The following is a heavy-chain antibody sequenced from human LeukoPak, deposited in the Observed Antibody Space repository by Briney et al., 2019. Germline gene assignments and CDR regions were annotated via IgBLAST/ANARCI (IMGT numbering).Heavy chain of an antibody. D-gene: IGHD6-19*01. CDR3: AKVTGVSGWNSDS. J-gene: IGHJ4*02. V-gene: IGHV3-23*01. Sequence: GGSLRLSCAASGFTVSTNYMSWVRQAPGKGLEWVSAISGSGASTYYADSVKGRFTISRDNSKNTLYLQMNSLRAEDTAVYYCAKVTGVSGWNSDSWGQGTRVTVSS. CDR2: ISGSGAST. CDR1: GFTVSTNY.